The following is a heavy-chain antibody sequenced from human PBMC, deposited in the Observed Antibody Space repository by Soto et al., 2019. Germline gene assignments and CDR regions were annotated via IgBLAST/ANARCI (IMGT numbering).Heavy chain of an antibody. J-gene: IGHJ4*02. V-gene: IGHV3-23*01. CDR3: AREAAEYYFDY. D-gene: IGHD6-13*01. CDR2: ISGTAGST. Sequence: EVQLLESGGGLVQPGGSLRLSCAASGITFSNYAMSWVRQAPGKGLECVSSISGTAGSTYYADSVKGRFTISRDNTKNTLYVQMNSLRAEDTAVYYCAREAAEYYFDYWGQGTLVTVSS. CDR1: GITFSNYA.